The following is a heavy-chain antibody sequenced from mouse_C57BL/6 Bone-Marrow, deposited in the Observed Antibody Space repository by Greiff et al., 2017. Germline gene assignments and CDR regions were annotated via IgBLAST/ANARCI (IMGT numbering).Heavy chain of an antibody. CDR2: IYPGSGNT. V-gene: IGHV1-76*01. J-gene: IGHJ4*01. CDR3: AKEGYYDYAMDY. D-gene: IGHD2-3*01. CDR1: GYTFTDYY. Sequence: QVHVKQSGAELVRPGASVKLSCKASGYTFTDYYINWVKQRPGQGLEWIARIYPGSGNTYYNEKFKGKATLTAEKSSSTAYMQLSSLTSEDSAVYFCAKEGYYDYAMDYWGQGTSVTVSS.